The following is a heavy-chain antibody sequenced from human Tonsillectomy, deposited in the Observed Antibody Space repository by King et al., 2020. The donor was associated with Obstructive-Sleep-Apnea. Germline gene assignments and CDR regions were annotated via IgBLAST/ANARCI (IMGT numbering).Heavy chain of an antibody. Sequence: VQLQESGPGLVKPSETLSLTCTVSGYSISSGYYWGWIRQPPGKGLEWIGSIYHSGSTYYNPSLKSRVTISVDTSKNQFSLKLSSVTAADTAVYYCAREEQLVVDYWGQGTLVTVSS. V-gene: IGHV4-38-2*02. CDR2: IYHSGST. D-gene: IGHD6-6*01. CDR1: GYSISSGYY. J-gene: IGHJ4*02. CDR3: AREEQLVVDY.